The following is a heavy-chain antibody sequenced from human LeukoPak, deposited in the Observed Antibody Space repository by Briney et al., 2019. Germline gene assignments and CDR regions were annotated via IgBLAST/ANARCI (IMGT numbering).Heavy chain of an antibody. CDR1: GFAVSNNY. V-gene: IGHV3-53*03. CDR3: ARAGFYSGWYVVDF. CDR2: IYSGGNT. D-gene: IGHD6-19*01. Sequence: PGGSLRLSCAASGFAVSNNYMSWVRERLGKGLEWVSVIYSGGNTYYADSVRGRFTISRDNSQNTLYLQMNSLRVDDTALYFCARAGFYSGWYVVDFWGHGTLVTVSS. J-gene: IGHJ4*01.